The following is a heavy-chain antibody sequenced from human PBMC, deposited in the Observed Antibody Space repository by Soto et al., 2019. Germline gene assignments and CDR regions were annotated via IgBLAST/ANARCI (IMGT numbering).Heavy chain of an antibody. D-gene: IGHD4-17*01. CDR1: GGYISSYY. CDR2: IYYSGST. V-gene: IGHV4-59*08. J-gene: IGHJ3*02. Sequence: SETLSLTCTVSGGYISSYYWSWIRQPPAKRLESLVYIYYSGSTNYNPSLKSRVTISVDTSKNQFSLKLSSVTAADTAVYYCARLSNLDYGDLAFDIWGQGTMVTVSS. CDR3: ARLSNLDYGDLAFDI.